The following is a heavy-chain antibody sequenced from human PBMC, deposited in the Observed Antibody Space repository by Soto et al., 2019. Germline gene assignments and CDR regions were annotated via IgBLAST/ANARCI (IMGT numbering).Heavy chain of an antibody. V-gene: IGHV1-18*01. CDR2: INVYNGNT. J-gene: IGHJ4*02. CDR3: ARDLSSGWFDY. Sequence: QVQLVQSGGEVKRPGASVKVSCKASGYMFSNYAISWVRQTPGQGIEGMGWINVYNGNTNDAQTFQGRVTMATDTSTNTAYLDLRSLRSDDTAVYFCARDLSSGWFDYWGQGTLVIVSS. D-gene: IGHD6-19*01. CDR1: GYMFSNYA.